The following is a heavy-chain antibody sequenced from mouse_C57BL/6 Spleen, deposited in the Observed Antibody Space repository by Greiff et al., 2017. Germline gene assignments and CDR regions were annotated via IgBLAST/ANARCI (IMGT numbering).Heavy chain of an antibody. D-gene: IGHD1-1*01. V-gene: IGHV1-26*01. J-gene: IGHJ4*01. Sequence: EVQLQQSGPELVKPGASVKISCKASGYTFTDYYMNWVKQSHGKSLEWIGDINPNNGGTSYNQKFKGKATLTVDKPSSTAYMQLSRLTSEDSAFYYCARSYGGTLYYAMDYWGQGTSVTVSS. CDR3: ARSYGGTLYYAMDY. CDR2: INPNNGGT. CDR1: GYTFTDYY.